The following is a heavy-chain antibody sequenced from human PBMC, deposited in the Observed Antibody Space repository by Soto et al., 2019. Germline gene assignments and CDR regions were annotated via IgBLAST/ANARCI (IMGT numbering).Heavy chain of an antibody. J-gene: IGHJ4*02. Sequence: PSETLSLTCTVSGDSISSYYWSWIRQPPGKGLEWIGYIYYSGSTNYNPSLKGRFTISRDNAKNSLYLQMNSLRAEDTAVYYCARGSTWQTTVVTGIINYWGSGTLVTVSS. V-gene: IGHV4-59*12. CDR1: GDSISSYY. CDR2: IYYSGST. CDR3: ARGSTWQTTVVTGIINY. D-gene: IGHD4-17*01.